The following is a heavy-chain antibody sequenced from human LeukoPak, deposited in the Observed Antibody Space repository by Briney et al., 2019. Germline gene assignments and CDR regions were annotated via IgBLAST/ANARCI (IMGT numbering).Heavy chain of an antibody. V-gene: IGHV3-33*01. CDR1: GYTFTGYY. Sequence: SCKASGYTFTGYYMHWVRQAPGKGLEWVAVIWFDGTNKYYAESVKGRFTISRDNSKKMLYLQMNSLRAEDTAVYYCARDSQGLVFITTIDYWGQGTLVTVSS. D-gene: IGHD3-22*01. CDR3: ARDSQGLVFITTIDY. CDR2: IWFDGTNK. J-gene: IGHJ4*02.